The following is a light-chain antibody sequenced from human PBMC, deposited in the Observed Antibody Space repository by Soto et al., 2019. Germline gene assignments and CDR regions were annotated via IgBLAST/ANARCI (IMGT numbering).Light chain of an antibody. J-gene: IGLJ1*01. CDR3: CSYAGSNTLYV. Sequence: QSALTQPRSVSGSPGQSVTISCTGTSSDVGAYSYVSWYQQHPGKAPKLMIYDVTKRPSGVPDRFSGSKSGNTASLTISGLQAEDEADYYCCSYAGSNTLYVFGPGKKVIV. CDR2: DVT. V-gene: IGLV2-11*01. CDR1: SSDVGAYSY.